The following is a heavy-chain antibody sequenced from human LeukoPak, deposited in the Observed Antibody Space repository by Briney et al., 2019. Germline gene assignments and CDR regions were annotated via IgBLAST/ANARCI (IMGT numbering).Heavy chain of an antibody. CDR3: AKDRCSNGIGCYYYYMDV. CDR2: IQYDGSNE. J-gene: IGHJ6*03. Sequence: GGSLRLSCAASGFSFSSYGMHWVRQAPGKGLEWVAYIQYDGSNEQYADSVKGRFSISRDSSKNILNLQMNSLRAEDAAVYYCAKDRCSNGIGCYYYYMDVWGKGTTVTIYS. D-gene: IGHD2-8*01. V-gene: IGHV3-30*02. CDR1: GFSFSSYG.